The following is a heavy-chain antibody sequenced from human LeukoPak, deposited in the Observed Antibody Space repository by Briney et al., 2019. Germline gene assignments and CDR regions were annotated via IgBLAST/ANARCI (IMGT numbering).Heavy chain of an antibody. D-gene: IGHD3-22*01. Sequence: PGGSLRLSCAASGFTFSSYGMHWVRQAPGKGLEWVAVISYDGSNKYYADSVKGRFTISRDNSKNTLYLQMNSLRVEDTAVYYCAKASGVVITTHDTLTLDYWGQGTLVTVSS. CDR3: AKASGVVITTHDTLTLDY. CDR2: ISYDGSNK. J-gene: IGHJ4*02. CDR1: GFTFSSYG. V-gene: IGHV3-30*18.